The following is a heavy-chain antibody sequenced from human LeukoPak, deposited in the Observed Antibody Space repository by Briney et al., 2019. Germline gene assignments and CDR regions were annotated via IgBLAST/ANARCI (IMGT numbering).Heavy chain of an antibody. J-gene: IGHJ4*02. Sequence: GGSLRLSCAASGFTVSSNYMNWVRQAPGEGLEWVSVIYSGGNTYYADSVKGRFTISRDNSKNTLYLQMNSLRAEDTAVYYCARGDSSGYLFDYWGQGTLVTVSS. V-gene: IGHV3-53*01. CDR2: IYSGGNT. CDR1: GFTVSSNY. D-gene: IGHD3-22*01. CDR3: ARGDSSGYLFDY.